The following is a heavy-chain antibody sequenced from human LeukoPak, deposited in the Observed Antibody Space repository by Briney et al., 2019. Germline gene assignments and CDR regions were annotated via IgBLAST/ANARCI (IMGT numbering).Heavy chain of an antibody. CDR1: GFTFSSYS. V-gene: IGHV3-21*01. D-gene: IGHD3-16*01. Sequence: GGSLRLSCAASGFTFSSYSMNWVRQAPGKGLEWVSSISSRSSYIYYADSVKGRFTISRDNAKNSLYLQMNSLRAEDTAVYYCARSHPKLGELTEDDHWGQGTLVTVSS. J-gene: IGHJ4*02. CDR2: ISSRSSYI. CDR3: ARSHPKLGELTEDDH.